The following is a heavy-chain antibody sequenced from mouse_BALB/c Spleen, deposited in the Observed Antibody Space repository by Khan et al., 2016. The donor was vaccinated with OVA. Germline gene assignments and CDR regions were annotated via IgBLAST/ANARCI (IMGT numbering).Heavy chain of an antibody. Sequence: VQLQESGPGLVAPSQSLSITCTVSGFSLLSYGVNWVRQPPGKGLEWLGVIWGDGSINYHSTLKSRLILSKDNSKRQVFLTLNSLQPDDTATYYCAKFTPDFYSMDYWGQGTSVTVSS. V-gene: IGHV2-3*01. J-gene: IGHJ4*01. CDR1: GFSLLSYG. D-gene: IGHD1-1*01. CDR3: AKFTPDFYSMDY. CDR2: IWGDGSI.